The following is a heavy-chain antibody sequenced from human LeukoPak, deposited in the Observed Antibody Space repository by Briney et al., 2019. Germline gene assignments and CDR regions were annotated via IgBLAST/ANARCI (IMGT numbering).Heavy chain of an antibody. J-gene: IGHJ4*02. CDR1: GGIFSRYA. D-gene: IGHD3-10*01. V-gene: IGHV1-69*13. Sequence: SVKVSCKASGGIFSRYAISWVRQAPGQGLEWMGGLVPMFGTPNQAQKFQGRVTITADESTSTAYMELSSLRSEDTAVYYCARVRRGVGLDYWGQGTLVTVSS. CDR2: LVPMFGTP. CDR3: ARVRRGVGLDY.